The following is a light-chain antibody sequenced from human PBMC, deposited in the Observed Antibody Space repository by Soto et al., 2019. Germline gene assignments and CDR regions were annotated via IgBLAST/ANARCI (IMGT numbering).Light chain of an antibody. Sequence: QSALTQPASLSGSPGQSITISCTGTSSYIGAYDYVSWFQQHPGKAPKLMISEVNNRPSGVSNRFSGSKSGNTAYLTISGLQVEDEAEYFFFSFTTNRNHVFGTGTKVTVL. CDR2: EVN. V-gene: IGLV2-14*01. CDR1: SSYIGAYDY. CDR3: FSFTTNRNHV. J-gene: IGLJ1*01.